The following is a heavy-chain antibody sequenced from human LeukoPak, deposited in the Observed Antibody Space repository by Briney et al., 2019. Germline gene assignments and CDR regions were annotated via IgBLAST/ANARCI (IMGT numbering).Heavy chain of an antibody. CDR2: INSDGSST. CDR1: GFTFSSYW. Sequence: PGGSLRLSCAASGFTFSSYWMHWVRQAPGKGLVWVSRINSDGSSTSYADSVKGRFTISRDNAKNTLYLQMNSRRAEDTAVYYCARDSSSYYYYYYMDVWGKGTTVTVSS. CDR3: ARDSSSYYYYYYMDV. J-gene: IGHJ6*03. V-gene: IGHV3-74*01. D-gene: IGHD6-6*01.